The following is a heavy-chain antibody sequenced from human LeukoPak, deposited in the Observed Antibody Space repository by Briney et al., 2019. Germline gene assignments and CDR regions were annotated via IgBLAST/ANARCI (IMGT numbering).Heavy chain of an antibody. CDR2: IYTSGST. CDR3: ARGSGYGAFDY. J-gene: IGHJ4*02. CDR1: GGSISSGSYY. V-gene: IGHV4-61*02. D-gene: IGHD3-22*01. Sequence: SESLSLTCTVSGGSISSGSYYWSWIRQPAGKGLEWIGRIYTSGSTNYNPSLKSRVTISVDKSKNQFSLKLSSVTAADTAVYYCARGSGYGAFDYWGQGTLVTVSS.